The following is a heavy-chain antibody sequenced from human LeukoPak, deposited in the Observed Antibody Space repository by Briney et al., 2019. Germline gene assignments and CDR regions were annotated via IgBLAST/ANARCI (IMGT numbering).Heavy chain of an antibody. J-gene: IGHJ4*02. D-gene: IGHD4-17*01. V-gene: IGHV3-33*06. CDR2: IWNDGSHE. Sequence: PGRSLRLSCAASGFTFSSYGMHWVRQAPGKGLEWVAVIWNDGSHEYYADSEKGRFTISRDNSRDTVYLQMNSLRDEDTAVYYCAKAATEYGYSHFDCWGQGTLVTVSS. CDR1: GFTFSSYG. CDR3: AKAATEYGYSHFDC.